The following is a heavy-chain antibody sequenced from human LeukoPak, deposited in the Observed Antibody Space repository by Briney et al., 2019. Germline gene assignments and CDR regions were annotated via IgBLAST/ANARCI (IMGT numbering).Heavy chain of an antibody. Sequence: GGSLRLSCAASGFTFSSYAMSWVRQAPGKGLEWVSAISGSGGSTYYADSVKGRFTISRDNSRNTLYLQMNSLRAEDTAVYYCAGFRGYYYDSSGLSSGYFDYWGQGTLVTVSS. D-gene: IGHD3-22*01. CDR3: AGFRGYYYDSSGLSSGYFDY. CDR2: ISGSGGST. V-gene: IGHV3-23*01. CDR1: GFTFSSYA. J-gene: IGHJ4*02.